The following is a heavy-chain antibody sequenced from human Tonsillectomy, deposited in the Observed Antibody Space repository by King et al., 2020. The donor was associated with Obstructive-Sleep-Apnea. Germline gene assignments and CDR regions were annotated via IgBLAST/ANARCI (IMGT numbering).Heavy chain of an antibody. Sequence: DVQLVESGGGLVQPGRSLRLSCAASGFTFDDYAMHWVRQAPGKGLEWVSGISWNSGSIGYADSVKGLFTISRDNAKNSLYLQMNSLRAEDTALYYCAKEGGLWFGEEGYYGMDVWGQGTTVTVSS. CDR3: AKEGGLWFGEEGYYGMDV. CDR2: ISWNSGSI. V-gene: IGHV3-9*01. D-gene: IGHD3-10*01. CDR1: GFTFDDYA. J-gene: IGHJ6*02.